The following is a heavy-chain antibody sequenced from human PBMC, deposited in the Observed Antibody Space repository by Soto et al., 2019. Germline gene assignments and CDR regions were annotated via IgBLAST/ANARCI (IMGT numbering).Heavy chain of an antibody. D-gene: IGHD3-22*01. Sequence: SETLSLTCTFSGGSISSGDYYWSWIRQPPGKGLEWIGYIYYSGSTYYNPSLKSRVTISVDTSKNQFSLKLSSVTAADTAVYYCARSLDSSGYYLPNYFDYWGQGTLVTVSS. CDR2: IYYSGST. J-gene: IGHJ4*02. CDR1: GGSISSGDYY. V-gene: IGHV4-30-4*01. CDR3: ARSLDSSGYYLPNYFDY.